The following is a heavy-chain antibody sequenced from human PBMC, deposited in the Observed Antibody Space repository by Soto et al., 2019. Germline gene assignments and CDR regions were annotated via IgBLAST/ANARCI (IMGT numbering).Heavy chain of an antibody. CDR3: ASSIAGSYYYYYMDV. CDR1: GFTFSSYS. CDR2: ISSSSSTI. Sequence: EVQLVESGGGLVQPGGSLRLSCAASGFTFSSYSMNWVRQAPGKGLEWVSYISSSSSTIYYADSLKGRFTISRDNAKNSLYLQMNSLRAEDTAVYYCASSIAGSYYYYYMDVWGKGTTVTVSS. J-gene: IGHJ6*03. D-gene: IGHD6-13*01. V-gene: IGHV3-48*01.